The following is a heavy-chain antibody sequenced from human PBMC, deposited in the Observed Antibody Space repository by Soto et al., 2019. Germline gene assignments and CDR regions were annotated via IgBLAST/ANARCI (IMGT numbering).Heavy chain of an antibody. V-gene: IGHV3-30*18. CDR2: ITYDGSNK. CDR3: AKEGIWERLYHFDY. D-gene: IGHD1-26*01. CDR1: GFTFSSYG. Sequence: GGSLRLSCAASGFTFSSYGMHWVRQAPGKGLEWVAVITYDGSNKYYADSVKGRFTISRDNSKNTLYLQMNSLRAEDTAVYYCAKEGIWERLYHFDYWGQGTLVTVSS. J-gene: IGHJ4*02.